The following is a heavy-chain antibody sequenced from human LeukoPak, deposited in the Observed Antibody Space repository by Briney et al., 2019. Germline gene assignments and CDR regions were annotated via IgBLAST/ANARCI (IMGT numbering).Heavy chain of an antibody. CDR3: ATDFPPEVRGVTNFDY. CDR2: FYPEDGET. J-gene: IGHJ4*02. V-gene: IGHV1-24*01. Sequence: ASVKVSCKVSGYTLTELSMHWVRQAPGKGLEWMGGFYPEDGETIYAQKFQGGVTMTEDTSTDTAYMELSSLRSEDTAVYYCATDFPPEVRGVTNFDYWGRGTLVTVSS. CDR1: GYTLTELS. D-gene: IGHD3-10*01.